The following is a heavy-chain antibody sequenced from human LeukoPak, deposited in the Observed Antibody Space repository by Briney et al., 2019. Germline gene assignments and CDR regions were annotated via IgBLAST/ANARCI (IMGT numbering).Heavy chain of an antibody. CDR1: GYTFTGYY. J-gene: IGHJ4*02. V-gene: IGHV1-2*02. CDR2: INPNSGGT. Sequence: SLVKVSCKASGYTFTGYYMHWVRRAPGQGLEWMGWINPNSGGTNYAQKFQGRVTMTRDTSISTAYMELRSLRSDDTAVYYCARVKARSGSYSLDYWGQGTLVTVS. CDR3: ARVKARSGSYSLDY. D-gene: IGHD1-26*01.